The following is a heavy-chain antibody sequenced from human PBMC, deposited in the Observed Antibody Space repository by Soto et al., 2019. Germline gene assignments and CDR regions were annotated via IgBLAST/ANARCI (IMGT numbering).Heavy chain of an antibody. J-gene: IGHJ4*02. CDR2: ISGSGGST. CDR3: AKEDYDILTGYYPLGYFDY. D-gene: IGHD3-9*01. Sequence: PGGSLRLSCAASGFTFSSYAMSWVRQAPGKGLEWVSAISGSGGSTYYADSVKGRFTISRDNFKNTLYLQMNSLRAEDTAVYYCAKEDYDILTGYYPLGYFDYWGQGTLVTVSS. V-gene: IGHV3-23*01. CDR1: GFTFSSYA.